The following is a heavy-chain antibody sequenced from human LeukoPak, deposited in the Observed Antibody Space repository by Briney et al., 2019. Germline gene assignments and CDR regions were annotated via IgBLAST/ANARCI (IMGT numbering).Heavy chain of an antibody. CDR1: GFTFKNYG. CDR2: IKQDGSEK. D-gene: IGHD6-6*01. J-gene: IGHJ4*02. CDR3: ARSKGDSSSRYFDD. Sequence: PGGSLRLSCAASGFTFKNYGMHWVRQAPGKGLEWVANIKQDGSEKYYVDSVKGRFTISRDNAKNSLYLQMNSLGAEDTAVYYCARSKGDSSSRYFDDWGQGTLLTVSS. V-gene: IGHV3-7*03.